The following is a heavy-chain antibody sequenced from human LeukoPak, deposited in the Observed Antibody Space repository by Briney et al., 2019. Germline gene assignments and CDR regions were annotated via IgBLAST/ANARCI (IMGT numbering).Heavy chain of an antibody. D-gene: IGHD6-13*01. CDR1: GGSISSGSYY. CDR3: ARDSSWYGGIEADY. V-gene: IGHV4-61*02. CDR2: IYTSGST. Sequence: PSETLSLTCTVSGGSISSGSYYWSWIRQPAGKGLEWIGRIYTSGSTNYNPSLKSRVTISVDTSKNQFSLKLSSVTAADTAVYYCARDSSWYGGIEADYWGQGTLVTVSS. J-gene: IGHJ4*02.